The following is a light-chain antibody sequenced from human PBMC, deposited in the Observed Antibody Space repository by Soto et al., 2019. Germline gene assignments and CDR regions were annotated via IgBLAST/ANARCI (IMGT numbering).Light chain of an antibody. Sequence: QPASVSGSPGQSITISCSGTNRNVGGYNYVSWYQHHPGKAPKLMIYEVSHRPSGVSNRFSGSKSGNTASLTISGLQAEDEADYYCSSYTSTSTLNRVFGGGTKLTVL. CDR1: NRNVGGYNY. V-gene: IGLV2-14*01. J-gene: IGLJ3*02. CDR2: EVS. CDR3: SSYTSTSTLNRV.